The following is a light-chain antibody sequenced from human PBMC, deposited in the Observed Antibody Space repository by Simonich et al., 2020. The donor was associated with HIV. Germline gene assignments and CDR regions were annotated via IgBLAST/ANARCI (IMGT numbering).Light chain of an antibody. CDR3: QQYYGTPS. Sequence: DIQMTQSPSSLSASVGDRVTVTCRASQGISNSLAWYQQKPGKAPKLLLYAASRLESGVPSRFSGSGSGTDFTLTISSLQAEDVAVYYCQQYYGTPSFGQGTKLEIK. CDR2: AAS. J-gene: IGKJ2*01. V-gene: IGKV1-NL1*01. CDR1: QGISNS.